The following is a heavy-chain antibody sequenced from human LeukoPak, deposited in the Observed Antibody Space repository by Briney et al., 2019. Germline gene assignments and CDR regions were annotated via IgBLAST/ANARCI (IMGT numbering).Heavy chain of an antibody. V-gene: IGHV3-11*06. CDR2: ISSSSSYT. CDR1: GFTFSDYY. Sequence: GGSLRLSCAASGFTFSDYYMSWIRQAPGEGLEWVSYISSSSSYTNYADSVKGRFTISRDNAKNSLYLQMNSLRAEDTAVYYCARVVVVVPAADPWGQGTLVTVSS. D-gene: IGHD2-2*01. J-gene: IGHJ5*02. CDR3: ARVVVVVPAADP.